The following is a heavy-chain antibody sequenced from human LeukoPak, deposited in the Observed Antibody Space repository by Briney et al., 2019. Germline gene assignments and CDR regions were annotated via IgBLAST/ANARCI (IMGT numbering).Heavy chain of an antibody. CDR2: IYYSGST. CDR3: ARVPDSSGWFDY. Sequence: PSETLSLTCTVSGGSISSGDYYWSWIRQPPGKGLEWIGYIYYSGSTYYNPSLKSRVTISVDTSKNQFSLKLSSVTAADTAVYYCARVPDSSGWFDYWGQGTLVTVSS. CDR1: GGSISSGDYY. D-gene: IGHD6-19*01. V-gene: IGHV4-30-4*01. J-gene: IGHJ4*02.